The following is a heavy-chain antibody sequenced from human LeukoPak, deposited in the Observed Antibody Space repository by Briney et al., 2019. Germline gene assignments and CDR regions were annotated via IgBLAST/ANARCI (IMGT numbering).Heavy chain of an antibody. CDR2: INPNNGGT. Sequence: ASVKVSCKASGYTFTAYYMYWVRQAPGQGLEWMGWINPNNGGTNYAQKFQGRVTMTRDTSISTAYMELSRLRSDDTAVYYCARGLSGPYYYYYMDVWGKGTTVTVSS. CDR1: GYTFTAYY. J-gene: IGHJ6*03. CDR3: ARGLSGPYYYYYMDV. D-gene: IGHD2-15*01. V-gene: IGHV1-2*02.